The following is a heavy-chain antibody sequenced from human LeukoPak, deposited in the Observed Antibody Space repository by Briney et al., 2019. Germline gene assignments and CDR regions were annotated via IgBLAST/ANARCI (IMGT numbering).Heavy chain of an antibody. Sequence: GGSLRLSCAASGFSFNNYGMHWVRQAPGKGLEWVAVISYDGSNKYYADSVNGRFTISRDNSKNTLYLQMNSLRAEDTAVYYCAKDVVYCGGVSPTTFYYYYYYGMDAWGQGTTVTVSS. J-gene: IGHJ6*02. CDR3: AKDVVYCGGVSPTTFYYYYYYGMDA. CDR2: ISYDGSNK. D-gene: IGHD2-21*01. CDR1: GFSFNNYG. V-gene: IGHV3-30*18.